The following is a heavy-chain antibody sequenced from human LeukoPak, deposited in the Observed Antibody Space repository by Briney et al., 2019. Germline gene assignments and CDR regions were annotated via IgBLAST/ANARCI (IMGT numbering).Heavy chain of an antibody. CDR2: ISSSTIYT. CDR3: ARGGSGNWNAPFDY. Sequence: GGSLRLSCAASGFTFNSFSMNWVRQAPGKGLEWVSSISSSTIYTYYADSVKGRLTISRDNAKNSLYLQMSSLRAEDTAVYYCARGGSGNWNAPFDYWGQGTLVTVSS. D-gene: IGHD1-1*01. J-gene: IGHJ4*02. V-gene: IGHV3-21*01. CDR1: GFTFNSFS.